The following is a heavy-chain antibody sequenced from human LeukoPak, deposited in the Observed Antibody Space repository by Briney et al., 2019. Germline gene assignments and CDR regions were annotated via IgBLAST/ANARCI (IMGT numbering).Heavy chain of an antibody. CDR3: ARDTKGDYYMDV. CDR1: GITFSSYG. Sequence: PGGSLRLSCAASGITFSSYGMSWVRQAPGKGLEWVSSISSTGGTTYYADSVKGRFTISRDNSKNTLYLQMNSLRAEDTAVYYCARDTKGDYYMDVWGKGTTVTVSS. J-gene: IGHJ6*03. CDR2: ISSTGGTT. V-gene: IGHV3-23*01.